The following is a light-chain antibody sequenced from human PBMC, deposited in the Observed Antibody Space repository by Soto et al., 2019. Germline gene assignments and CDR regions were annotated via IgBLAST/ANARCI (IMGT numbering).Light chain of an antibody. CDR2: DAS. CDR1: QSISSW. V-gene: IGKV1-5*01. Sequence: DIQMTQSPSTLSASVGDRVTLTCRASQSISSWLAWYQQKPGKAPKLLIYDASTLERGVPSRFSGSGSGTEFTLSISSLQPDDFATYYCQQYDSSSGYTFGQGTKVDIK. CDR3: QQYDSSSGYT. J-gene: IGKJ2*01.